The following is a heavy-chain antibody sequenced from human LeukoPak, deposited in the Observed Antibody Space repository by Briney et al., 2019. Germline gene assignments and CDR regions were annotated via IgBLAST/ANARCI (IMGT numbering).Heavy chain of an antibody. CDR2: IGIRGDT. CDR3: ARGGIQVSGIDEFDY. V-gene: IGHV3-13*01. D-gene: IGHD6-19*01. CDR1: GFTFIDYD. J-gene: IGHJ4*02. Sequence: WGSLRLSCAASGFTFIDYDMHWVRQVIGKGLEWVSAIGIRGDTHYSGSVKGRFTISRENAESSLYLQMNSLRAEDTAVYYCARGGIQVSGIDEFDYWAREPWSPSP.